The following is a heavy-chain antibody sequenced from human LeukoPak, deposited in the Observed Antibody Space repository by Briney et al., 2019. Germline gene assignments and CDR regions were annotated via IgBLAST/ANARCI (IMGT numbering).Heavy chain of an antibody. V-gene: IGHV3-74*01. CDR2: INSDGSST. Sequence: PGGSLRLSCAASGFTFSSHWMHWVRQAPGKGLVWVSRINSDGSSTNYADAVKGRFTVSRDNAKNTLYLQVNSLRAEDTAVYYCTRINYGWGQGTLVTVSS. CDR3: TRINYG. J-gene: IGHJ4*02. D-gene: IGHD3-16*01. CDR1: GFTFSSHW.